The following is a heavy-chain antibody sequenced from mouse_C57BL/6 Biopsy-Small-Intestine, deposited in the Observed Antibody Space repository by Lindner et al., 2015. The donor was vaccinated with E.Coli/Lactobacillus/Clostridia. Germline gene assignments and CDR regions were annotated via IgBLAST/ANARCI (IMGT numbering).Heavy chain of an antibody. D-gene: IGHD1-1*01. J-gene: IGHJ3*01. CDR2: ISDGGSYT. CDR1: GFTFSSYA. Sequence: VQLQESGGGLVKPGGSLKLSCAASGFTFSSYAMSWVRQTPEKRLEWVATISDGGSYTYYPDNVKGRLTISRDNAKNNLYLQMSHLKSEDTAMYYCARITTVSYWGQGTLVTVSA. V-gene: IGHV5-4*01. CDR3: ARITTVSY.